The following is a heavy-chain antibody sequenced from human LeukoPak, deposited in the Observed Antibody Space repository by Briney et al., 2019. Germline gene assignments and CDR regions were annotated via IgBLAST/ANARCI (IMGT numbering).Heavy chain of an antibody. CDR1: GYTFTGYY. Sequence: ASVKVSCKASGYTFTGYYMHWVRQAPGQGLEWMGWINPNSGGTNYAQKFQGRVTMTRDTSISTAYMELSRLRSDDTAVYYCARVPHYYDSSGYPTGGWFDPWGQGTLVTVSS. V-gene: IGHV1-2*02. CDR2: INPNSGGT. J-gene: IGHJ5*02. D-gene: IGHD3-22*01. CDR3: ARVPHYYDSSGYPTGGWFDP.